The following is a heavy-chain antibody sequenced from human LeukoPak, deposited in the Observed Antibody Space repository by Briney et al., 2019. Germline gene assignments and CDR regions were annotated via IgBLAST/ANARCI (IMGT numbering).Heavy chain of an antibody. D-gene: IGHD2-15*01. CDR3: ARDRACSGGSCYLFDY. CDR1: GGSFSGYY. J-gene: IGHJ4*02. Sequence: SETLSLTCSVYGGSFSGYYWSWIRQPPGKGLEWIGEINHSGSTNYNPSLKSRVTISVDTSKNQFSLKLSSVTAADTAVYYCARDRACSGGSCYLFDYWGQGTLVTVSS. V-gene: IGHV4-34*01. CDR2: INHSGST.